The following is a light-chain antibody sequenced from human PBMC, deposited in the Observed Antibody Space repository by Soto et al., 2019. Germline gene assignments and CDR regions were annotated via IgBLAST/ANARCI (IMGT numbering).Light chain of an antibody. Sequence: QAVVTQPPSASGTPGQRVTLSCSGSSSNIGSNTVNWYQQLPGTAPKLLTYSDNQRPSGVPDRFSGSKSGSSASLAISGLQSEDEADYYCAAWDDSLSGVVFGGGTQLTVL. CDR3: AAWDDSLSGVV. V-gene: IGLV1-44*01. J-gene: IGLJ3*02. CDR1: SSNIGSNT. CDR2: SDN.